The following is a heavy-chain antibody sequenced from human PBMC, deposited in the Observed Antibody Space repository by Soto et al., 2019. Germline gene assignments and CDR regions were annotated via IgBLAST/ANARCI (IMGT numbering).Heavy chain of an antibody. CDR3: PRLQYTVVTPIDM. CDR2: IHHSGNT. CDR1: GGSISKYY. D-gene: IGHD2-21*02. J-gene: IGHJ3*02. Sequence: PEALWVTCPVPGGSISKYYWIWIRQFPGKRLEWLAHIHHSGNTNSDPSLKSRVTISMDTSKNQISLRLTSVTAADTAMYYCPRLQYTVVTPIDMWGQGTMVT. V-gene: IGHV4-59*01.